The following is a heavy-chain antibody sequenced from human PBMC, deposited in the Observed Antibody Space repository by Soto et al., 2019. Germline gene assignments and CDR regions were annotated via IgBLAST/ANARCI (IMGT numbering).Heavy chain of an antibody. J-gene: IGHJ6*03. CDR1: GFTFSSYA. V-gene: IGHV3-23*01. CDR3: AKDPTSRVYYYYYDMDV. CDR2: VSGSGDST. Sequence: EVELLESGGGLVQPGGSLRLSCAASGFTFSSYAMSWVRQGPGKGLEWVSSVSGSGDSTYYADSVKGRFTVSRDNSKNTLYLQTNSLRAEDTAVYYCAKDPTSRVYYYYYDMDVWGKGTTVTVSS. D-gene: IGHD1-26*01.